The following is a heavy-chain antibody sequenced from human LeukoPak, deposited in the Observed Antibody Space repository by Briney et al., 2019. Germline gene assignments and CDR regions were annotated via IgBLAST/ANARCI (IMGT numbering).Heavy chain of an antibody. Sequence: PSETLSLTCAVSGGSISSGGYSWSWIRQPAGKGLEWIGRIYTSGSTNYNPSLKSRVTMSVDTSKNQFSLKLSSVTAADTAVYYCARDSYYYGSGSYTPEDGYYYYYMDVWGKGTTVTISS. V-gene: IGHV4-61*02. J-gene: IGHJ6*03. D-gene: IGHD3-10*01. CDR1: GGSISSGGYS. CDR3: ARDSYYYGSGSYTPEDGYYYYYMDV. CDR2: IYTSGST.